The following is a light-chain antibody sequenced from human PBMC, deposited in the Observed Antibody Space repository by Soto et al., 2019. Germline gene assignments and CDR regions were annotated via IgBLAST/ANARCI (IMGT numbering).Light chain of an antibody. CDR1: SSDVGGYNY. J-gene: IGLJ2*01. V-gene: IGLV2-14*01. CDR2: EVS. CDR3: SSYTSSITVV. Sequence: QSALTQPASVSGSPGQSITISCTGTSSDVGGYNYVSWYQQHPGKAPKLMIYEVSNRPSGVSNRFSGSKSGNTASLTISGLQAEDEGDYYCSSYTSSITVVFGGGTKLTVL.